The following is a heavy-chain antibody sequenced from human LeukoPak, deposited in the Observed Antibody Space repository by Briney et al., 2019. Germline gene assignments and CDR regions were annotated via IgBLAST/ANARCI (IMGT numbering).Heavy chain of an antibody. CDR1: GFTFSDYY. CDR3: ARSLPYGTTWYGRSDF. D-gene: IGHD6-13*01. Sequence: GGFLRLSCAASGFTFSDYYMNWIRQAPGKGLEWVANIRQDGDTKYYVDSVKGRFTISRDNAMNSLYLQMNSLRAEDTAIYYCARSLPYGTTWYGRSDFWGQGTLVTVSS. V-gene: IGHV3-7*03. J-gene: IGHJ4*02. CDR2: IRQDGDTK.